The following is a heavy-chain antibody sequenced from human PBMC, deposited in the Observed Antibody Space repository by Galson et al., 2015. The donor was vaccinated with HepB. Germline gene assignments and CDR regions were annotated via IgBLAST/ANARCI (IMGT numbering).Heavy chain of an antibody. CDR1: GYTFTAYA. CDR3: ARGLPTNSFIAAAGTADY. D-gene: IGHD6-13*01. CDR2: INTNTGNP. Sequence: SVKVSCKASGYTFTAYAMNWVRQAPGQGLEWMGWINTNTGNPTYAQGLTGRFVFSLDTSVSTAYLQISSLRAEDTAVYYCARGLPTNSFIAAAGTADYWGQGTRATVSS. V-gene: IGHV7-4-1*02. J-gene: IGHJ4*02.